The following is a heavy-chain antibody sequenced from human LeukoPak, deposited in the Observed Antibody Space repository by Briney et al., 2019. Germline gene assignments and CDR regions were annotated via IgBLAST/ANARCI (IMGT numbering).Heavy chain of an antibody. Sequence: GGSLRLSCAASGFTFSSYAMSWVRQAPGKGLEWVSAISGSGGSTYYADSVQGRFTISRDNAKNSLYLQMNSLRAEDTAVYYCARDGSGSYSWFDPWGQGTLVTVSS. CDR2: ISGSGGST. V-gene: IGHV3-23*01. CDR3: ARDGSGSYSWFDP. J-gene: IGHJ5*02. CDR1: GFTFSSYA. D-gene: IGHD1-26*01.